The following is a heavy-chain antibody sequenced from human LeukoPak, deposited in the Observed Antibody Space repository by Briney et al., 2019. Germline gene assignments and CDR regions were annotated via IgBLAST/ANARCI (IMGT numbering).Heavy chain of an antibody. V-gene: IGHV3-21*01. D-gene: IGHD3-10*01. CDR3: ARQVSGYGSGSFYFDY. CDR1: GFTFSEYS. CDR2: ISTSSSHI. J-gene: IGHJ4*02. Sequence: GGSLRLSCAASGFTFSEYSMNWVRQAPGKGLEWVSFISTSSSHIYYGDSVKGRFTISRDNARNSVSLQMNSLRAEDTAVYYCARQVSGYGSGSFYFDYWGQGMLATVSS.